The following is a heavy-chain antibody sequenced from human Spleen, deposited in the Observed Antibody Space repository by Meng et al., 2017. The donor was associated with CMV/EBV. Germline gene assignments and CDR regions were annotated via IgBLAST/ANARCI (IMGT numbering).Heavy chain of an antibody. D-gene: IGHD3/OR15-3a*01. CDR3: ARAFDFWTGYYVGSSWFDP. CDR2: IYYTGDS. J-gene: IGHJ5*02. Sequence: SETLSLTCTASGGSISSSSYYWGWIRQPPGRGLEWIGNIYYTGDSYYNPSLRSRVTILVDTSKNQFSLNLTSVTAADTAVYYCARAFDFWTGYYVGSSWFDPWGQGTLVTVSS. CDR1: GGSISSSSYY. V-gene: IGHV4-39*07.